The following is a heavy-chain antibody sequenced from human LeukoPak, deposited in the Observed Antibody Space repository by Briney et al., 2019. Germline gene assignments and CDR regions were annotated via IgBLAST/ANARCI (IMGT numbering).Heavy chain of an antibody. J-gene: IGHJ4*02. CDR2: INQDGSVK. V-gene: IGHV3-7*01. D-gene: IGHD3-3*01. Sequence: PGGSLRLSCAASGFAFSTYWMDWVRQAPGKGLEWVGNINQDGSVKHYVDSVRGRFTISRDNARNSVYLQMSALRVEDTAVYCCTRDFVFWGQGSLVTASS. CDR1: GFAFSTYW. CDR3: TRDFVF.